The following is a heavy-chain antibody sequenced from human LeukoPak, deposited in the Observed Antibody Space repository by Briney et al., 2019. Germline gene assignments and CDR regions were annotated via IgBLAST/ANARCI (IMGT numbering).Heavy chain of an antibody. CDR1: GYTFTGYY. D-gene: IGHD1-20*01. Sequence: ASVKVSCKASGYTFTGYYVHWVRRAPGQGFEWMGWINPNSGGTYYPQKFQGRVTMTRDTSISTAYMEISRLRSDDTAVYYCASGLITASPPFSHYQYYMDVWGKGTTVTVSS. CDR2: INPNSGGT. J-gene: IGHJ6*03. V-gene: IGHV1-2*02. CDR3: ASGLITASPPFSHYQYYMDV.